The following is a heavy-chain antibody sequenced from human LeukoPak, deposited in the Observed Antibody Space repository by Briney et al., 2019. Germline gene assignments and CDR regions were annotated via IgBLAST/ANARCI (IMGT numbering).Heavy chain of an antibody. CDR3: AKDQRPDTGYDIDY. V-gene: IGHV3-23*01. J-gene: IGHJ4*02. D-gene: IGHD5-12*01. CDR1: GFTLSTHS. CDR2: IWGNGATT. Sequence: GGSLRLSCTASGFTLSTHSINWVRQAPRKGLEWVSVIWGNGATTYYADSVKGRFTISRDNSMNTVYLQMNSLRAEDTAIYYCAKDQRPDTGYDIDYWGQGTLVTVSS.